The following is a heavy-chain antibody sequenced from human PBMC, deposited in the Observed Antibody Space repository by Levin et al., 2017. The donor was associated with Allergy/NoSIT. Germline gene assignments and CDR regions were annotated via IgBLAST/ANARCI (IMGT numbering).Heavy chain of an antibody. D-gene: IGHD3-22*01. J-gene: IGHJ4*02. CDR2: ISHHGSYK. V-gene: IGHV3-30*18. Sequence: QSGESLKISCAASGFTFGSYGMHWVRQAPGKGLEWVAVISHHGSYKNYKDSVKGRFTISRDNSKNTLYLQMNGLSGEDTAVYFCAKEILDSSGPYIPIDYWGQGTLVTVSS. CDR3: AKEILDSSGPYIPIDY. CDR1: GFTFGSYG.